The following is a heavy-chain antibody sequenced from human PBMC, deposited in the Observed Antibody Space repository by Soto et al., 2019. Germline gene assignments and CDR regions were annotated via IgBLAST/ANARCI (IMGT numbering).Heavy chain of an antibody. D-gene: IGHD5-18*01. J-gene: IGHJ5*02. Sequence: EVRLLESGGGLVQPGGSLRLSCVASGFTFSNYDMHWVRQGAGEGLEWVAAIGSGGDTYYPDSVKGRFTISRENGNNSCYLPMNNLRAEDTALYYCARGRRSYGHDPWGQGTLVTVSS. CDR1: GFTFSNYD. CDR2: IGSGGDT. CDR3: ARGRRSYGHDP. V-gene: IGHV3-13*01.